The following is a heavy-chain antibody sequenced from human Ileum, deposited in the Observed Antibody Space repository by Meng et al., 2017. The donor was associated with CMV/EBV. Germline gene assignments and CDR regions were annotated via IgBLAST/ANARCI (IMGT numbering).Heavy chain of an antibody. CDR3: TSEPPGE. J-gene: IGHJ4*02. Sequence: GHLQRRRPVLRNHPQPPSTSCVVSGGTVNSGNSYWGWVRQPAGKGLEWIGRIYTNGRAGYNPSLKSRVTISMDTSDNQFSLTLNSVTAADTAVYYCTSEPPGEWGRGTLVTVSS. CDR2: IYTNGRA. D-gene: IGHD1-14*01. V-gene: IGHV4-61*02. CDR1: GGTVNSGNSY.